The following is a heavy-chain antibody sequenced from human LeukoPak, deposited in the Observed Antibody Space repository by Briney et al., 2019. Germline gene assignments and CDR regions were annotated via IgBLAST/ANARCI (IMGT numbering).Heavy chain of an antibody. CDR1: GGSISSSSYY. CDR3: ARRGGYSYGWYYYYGMDV. V-gene: IGHV4-39*01. J-gene: IGHJ6*02. Sequence: PSETLSLTCTVSGGSISSSSYYWGWIRQPPGKGLEWIGSIYYSGSTYYNPSLKSRVTISVDTSKNQFSLKLSSVTAADTAVYYCARRGGYSYGWYYYYGMDVWGQGTTVTVSS. CDR2: IYYSGST. D-gene: IGHD5-18*01.